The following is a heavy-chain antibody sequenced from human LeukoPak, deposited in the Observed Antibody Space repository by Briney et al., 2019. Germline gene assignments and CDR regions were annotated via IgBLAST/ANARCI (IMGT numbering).Heavy chain of an antibody. CDR2: INPNSGGT. Sequence: GASVKVSCKASGYTFTGYYMHWVRQAPGQGLEWMGWINPNSGGTNYAQKFQGRVTMTRDTSISTAYMELSSLRSDDTAVYYCARDLGGSSWYIYWGQGTLVTVSS. J-gene: IGHJ4*02. V-gene: IGHV1-2*02. CDR3: ARDLGGSSWYIY. D-gene: IGHD6-13*01. CDR1: GYTFTGYY.